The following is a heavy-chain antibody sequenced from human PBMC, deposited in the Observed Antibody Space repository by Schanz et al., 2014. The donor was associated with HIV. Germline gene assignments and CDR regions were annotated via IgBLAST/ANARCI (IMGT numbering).Heavy chain of an antibody. D-gene: IGHD1-26*01. CDR1: GFIFNDFA. CDR2: ISWNSGSI. Sequence: EVQLVESGGGLLQPGRSLRLSCAASGFIFNDFAMHWVRQAPGKGLEWVSTISWNSGSIAYADSVKGRFTISRDNAKNSLYLQMNSLRAEDTAVYYCAREREESIAYYYYGMDVWGQGTAVTVSS. J-gene: IGHJ6*02. CDR3: AREREESIAYYYYGMDV. V-gene: IGHV3-9*01.